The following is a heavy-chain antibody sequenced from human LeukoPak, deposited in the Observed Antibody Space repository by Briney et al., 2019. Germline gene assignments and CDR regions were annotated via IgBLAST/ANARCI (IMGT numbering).Heavy chain of an antibody. V-gene: IGHV3-23*01. CDR1: GFTFSSYV. Sequence: GGSLRLSCAASGFTFSSYVMSWVRQAPGKGLEWVSAISGSGGSTYYADSVKGRFTISRDNSKNTLYLQMNSLRAEDTAVYYCAKAHYDSSGYMGDYYYYMDVWGKGTTVTVSS. J-gene: IGHJ6*03. CDR2: ISGSGGST. D-gene: IGHD3-22*01. CDR3: AKAHYDSSGYMGDYYYYMDV.